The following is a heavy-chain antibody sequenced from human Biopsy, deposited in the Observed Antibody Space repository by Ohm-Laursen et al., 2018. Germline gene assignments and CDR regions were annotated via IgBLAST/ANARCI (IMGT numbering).Heavy chain of an antibody. D-gene: IGHD5-24*01. CDR2: ISSSGRTK. CDR1: GFSFSDYY. V-gene: IGHV3-11*01. J-gene: IGHJ4*02. CDR3: ATTRSFDN. Sequence: SLRLSCAASGFSFSDYYMIWIRQAPGKGLEWVSYISSSGRTKYYADSVKGRFTISRDNANKSLYLQMNSLRAEDTAVYYCATTRSFDNWGQGTLVTVSS.